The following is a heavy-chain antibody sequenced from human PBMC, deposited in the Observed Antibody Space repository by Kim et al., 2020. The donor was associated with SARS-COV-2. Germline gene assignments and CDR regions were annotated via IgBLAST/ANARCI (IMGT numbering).Heavy chain of an antibody. CDR3: ARLQRGDGYNPNFDY. J-gene: IGHJ4*02. D-gene: IGHD5-12*01. V-gene: IGHV4-59*08. Sequence: PSLESRVTISLDTSKNQCSLKLGSVTAADTAVYYCARLQRGDGYNPNFDYWGQGTLVTVSS.